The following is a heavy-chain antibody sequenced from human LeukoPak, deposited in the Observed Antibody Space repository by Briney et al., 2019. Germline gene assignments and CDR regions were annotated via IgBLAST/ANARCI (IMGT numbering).Heavy chain of an antibody. CDR2: IYYTGNT. V-gene: IGHV4-59*08. Sequence: SETLSLTCTVSGGSISTYYCTWIRQPPGKGLEYIGYIYYTGNTNYNPSLKSRVTISVDTSKNQFSLKLTSVTAADTAVYYCARLGRLKSIGANNYYHGMDVWGQGTTVTVSS. CDR1: GGSISTYY. D-gene: IGHD1-26*01. J-gene: IGHJ6*02. CDR3: ARLGRLKSIGANNYYHGMDV.